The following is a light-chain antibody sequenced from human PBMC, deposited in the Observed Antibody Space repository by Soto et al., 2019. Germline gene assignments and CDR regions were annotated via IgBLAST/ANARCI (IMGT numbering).Light chain of an antibody. CDR1: SSDVGGYNY. CDR3: SSYTSSSTYD. J-gene: IGLJ1*01. Sequence: QSALTQPASVSGSPGQSITISCTGTSSDVGGYNYVSWYQQHPGKAPKLMNYEVSNRPSGVSNRFSGSKSGNTAYLTISGLQAEDEADYYCSSYTSSSTYDFGTGTKLTVL. CDR2: EVS. V-gene: IGLV2-14*01.